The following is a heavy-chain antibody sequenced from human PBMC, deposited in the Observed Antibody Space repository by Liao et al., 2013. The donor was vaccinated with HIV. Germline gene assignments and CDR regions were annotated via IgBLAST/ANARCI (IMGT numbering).Heavy chain of an antibody. CDR2: ISYSGTT. J-gene: IGHJ4*02. CDR3: ARDGWLGLDY. CDR1: GGSFSGYY. Sequence: QVQLQQWGAGLLKPSETLSLTCAVYGGSFSGYYWSWIRQPPGKGLEWIGYISYSGTTYYNPSLKSRVTISVDTSKNQFSLKLSSVTAADSAVYYCARDGWLGLDYWGQGTLVTVSS. D-gene: IGHD5-12*01. V-gene: IGHV4-34*01.